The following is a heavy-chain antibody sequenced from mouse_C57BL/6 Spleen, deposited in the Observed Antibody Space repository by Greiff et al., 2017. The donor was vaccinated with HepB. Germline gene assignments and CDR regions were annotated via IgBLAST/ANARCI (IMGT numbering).Heavy chain of an antibody. D-gene: IGHD2-4*01. CDR2: ISNLAYSI. J-gene: IGHJ4*01. CDR3: ARHRYYDYGDYAMDY. Sequence: VTLVEFGGGLVQPGGSLKLSCAASGFTFSDYGMAWVRQAPRKGPEWVAFISNLAYSIYYADTVTGRFTISRENAKNTLYLEMSSLRYEDTAMYYCARHRYYDYGDYAMDYWGQGTSVTVSS. CDR1: GFTFSDYG. V-gene: IGHV5-15*01.